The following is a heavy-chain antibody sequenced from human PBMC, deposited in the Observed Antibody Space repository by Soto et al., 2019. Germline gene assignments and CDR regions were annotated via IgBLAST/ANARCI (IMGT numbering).Heavy chain of an antibody. CDR2: ISAYNGNT. D-gene: IGHD5-12*01. CDR3: ARDSPIVATISDRMDV. J-gene: IGHJ6*02. V-gene: IGHV1-18*01. Sequence: QVQLVQSGAEVKKPVASVKVSCKASGYTFTSYGISWVRQAPGQGREWMGWISAYNGNTNYAQKLQGRVTMTPDTSKSTAYMELRSLRSEDTAVYYCARDSPIVATISDRMDVWGQGTTVTVSS. CDR1: GYTFTSYG.